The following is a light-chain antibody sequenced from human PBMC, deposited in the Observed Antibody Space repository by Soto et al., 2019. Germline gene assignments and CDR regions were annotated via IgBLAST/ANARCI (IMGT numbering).Light chain of an antibody. CDR1: QDISNY. V-gene: IGKV1-33*01. CDR3: QQYDNLPPGGPLT. J-gene: IGKJ4*01. Sequence: DIQMTQSPSSLSASVGDRVTITCQASQDISNYLNWYQQKPGKAPKLLIYDASNLETGVPSRFSGSGSGTDFTFTISSLQPEDIATYYCQQYDNLPPGGPLTFGGGTKVEIK. CDR2: DAS.